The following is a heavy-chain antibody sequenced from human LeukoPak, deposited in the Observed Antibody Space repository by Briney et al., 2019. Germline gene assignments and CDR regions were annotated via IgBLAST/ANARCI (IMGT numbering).Heavy chain of an antibody. V-gene: IGHV4-34*01. CDR2: INHSGST. J-gene: IGHJ6*03. D-gene: IGHD3-3*01. CDR1: GGSFSGYY. Sequence: PSETLSLTCAVYGGSFSGYYWSWIRQPPGKGLEWIGEINHSGSTNYNPSLKSRVTISVDTSKNQFSLKLSSVTAADTAVYYCARVRTIFGVVTNYYYYYYMDVWGKGTTVTVSS. CDR3: ARVRTIFGVVTNYYYYYYMDV.